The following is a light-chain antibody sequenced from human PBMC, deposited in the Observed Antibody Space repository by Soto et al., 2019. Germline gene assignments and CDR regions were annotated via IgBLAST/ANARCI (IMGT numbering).Light chain of an antibody. CDR3: CSDAGCYSGV. V-gene: IGLV2-11*01. Sequence: QSVLTQPRSVSGSPGQSVTISCTGTSSDVGGYNYVSWYQQHPGKAPKLMIYDVSKRPSGVPDRFSGSKSGNTASLTISGLQAEDEADYYCCSDAGCYSGVFGTGTKLTVL. CDR2: DVS. J-gene: IGLJ1*01. CDR1: SSDVGGYNY.